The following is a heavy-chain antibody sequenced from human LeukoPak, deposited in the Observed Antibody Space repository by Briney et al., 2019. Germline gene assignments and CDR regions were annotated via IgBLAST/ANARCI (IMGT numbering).Heavy chain of an antibody. CDR3: ASLDYYDSSGSIGY. CDR2: IYHSGST. Sequence: PSETLSLTCTVSGGSISSGGYYWSWIRQPPGKGLEWIGYIYHSGSTYYNPSLKSRVTISVDRSKNQFSLKLSSVTAADTAVYYCASLDYYDSSGSIGYWGQGTLVTVSS. CDR1: GGSISSGGYY. V-gene: IGHV4-30-2*01. D-gene: IGHD3-22*01. J-gene: IGHJ4*02.